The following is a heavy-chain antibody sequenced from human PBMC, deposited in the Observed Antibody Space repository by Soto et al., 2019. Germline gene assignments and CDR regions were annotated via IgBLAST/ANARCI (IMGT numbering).Heavy chain of an antibody. J-gene: IGHJ6*02. CDR1: GYTFTSYY. CDR3: ARAYYDFWSGYHMALDYYYGMDV. V-gene: IGHV1-46*01. D-gene: IGHD3-3*01. CDR2: INPSGGST. Sequence: ASVKVSCKASGYTFTSYYMHWVRQAPGQGLEWMGIINPSGGSTSYAQKFQGRVTITRDTSTSTVYMELSSLRSEDTAVYYCARAYYDFWSGYHMALDYYYGMDVWGQGTTVTVSS.